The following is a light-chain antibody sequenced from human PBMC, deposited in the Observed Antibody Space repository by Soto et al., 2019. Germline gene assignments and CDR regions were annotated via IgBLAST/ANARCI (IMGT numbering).Light chain of an antibody. CDR1: QFVSTN. Sequence: EVVMTQSPATLSVSPGETATLSCRASQFVSTNLAWYQQKPGQAPRLLIYSASTRATGIPARFSGSGSGTEFTLTISSLQSEDSAVYYCQQFNNWPPLTFGGGTKVEIK. CDR3: QQFNNWPPLT. V-gene: IGKV3-15*01. J-gene: IGKJ4*01. CDR2: SAS.